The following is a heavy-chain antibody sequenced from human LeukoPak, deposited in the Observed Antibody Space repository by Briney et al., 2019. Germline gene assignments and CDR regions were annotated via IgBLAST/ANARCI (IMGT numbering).Heavy chain of an antibody. D-gene: IGHD6-19*01. CDR2: IIPILGIA. CDR3: AREAVAGTPFPLFDY. CDR1: GYTFTTYG. Sequence: GASVKVSCKASGYTFTTYGISWVRQAPGQGLEWMGRIIPILGIANYAQKFQGRVTITADKSTSTAYMELSSLRSEDTAVYYCAREAVAGTPFPLFDYWGQGTLVTVSS. J-gene: IGHJ4*02. V-gene: IGHV1-69*04.